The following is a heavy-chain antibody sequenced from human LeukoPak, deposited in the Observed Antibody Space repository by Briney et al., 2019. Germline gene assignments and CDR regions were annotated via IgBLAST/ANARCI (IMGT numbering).Heavy chain of an antibody. V-gene: IGHV4-39*01. CDR2: IYYSGRT. CDR1: GVSISSTSYC. J-gene: IGHJ5*02. Sequence: SETLSLTCTVSGVSISSTSYCWGWIRQPPGKGLEWIGSIYYSGRTYYNPSLKSRLTISVDTPKNQFSLKLSSVTAADTAVYYCAQSLGASTWFGNWSDPWGQGTLVTVSS. D-gene: IGHD3-10*01. CDR3: AQSLGASTWFGNWSDP.